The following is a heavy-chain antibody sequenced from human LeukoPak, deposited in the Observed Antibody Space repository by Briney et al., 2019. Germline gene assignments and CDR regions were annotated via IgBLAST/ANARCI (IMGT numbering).Heavy chain of an antibody. CDR1: GFIFNNYA. J-gene: IGHJ5*02. V-gene: IGHV3-9*01. CDR3: AKDRAYSSSWYKGFDP. CDR2: ISWNSGSI. Sequence: GGSLRLSCAGSGFIFNNYAMHWVRQPPGKGLEWVSGISWNSGSIDYADSVKGRFTISRDNAKNSLYLQMNSLRAEDTALYYCAKDRAYSSSWYKGFDPWGQGTLVTVSS. D-gene: IGHD6-13*01.